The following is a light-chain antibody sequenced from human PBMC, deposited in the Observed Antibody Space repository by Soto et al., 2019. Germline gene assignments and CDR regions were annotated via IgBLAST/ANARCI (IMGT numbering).Light chain of an antibody. V-gene: IGLV1-44*01. CDR1: SSNIGSTT. CDR3: AAWDGSLNGYV. CDR2: SND. J-gene: IGLJ1*01. Sequence: LAQPPSASGTPGPRVTISCSGSSSNIGSTTVNWYQQLPGTAPKLLIYSNDQRPSGVPDRFSGSKSGTSASLAISGLQSEDEADDYCAAWDGSLNGYVFGTGTKVTVL.